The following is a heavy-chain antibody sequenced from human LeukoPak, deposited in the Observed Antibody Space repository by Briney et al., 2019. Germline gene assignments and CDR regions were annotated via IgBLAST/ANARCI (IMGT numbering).Heavy chain of an antibody. CDR3: AKDYSFSNFN. J-gene: IGHJ4*02. D-gene: IGHD2-15*01. V-gene: IGHV3-7*01. CDR1: GFVFSNHW. CDR2: INERGSET. Sequence: PGGSLRLSCAASGFVFSNHWMTWVRQAPGKGLEWVANINERGSETYYADYVKGRFTISRDNTKKSLFLQLNSLGVEDTATYYCAKDYSFSNFNWGQGTLVTVS.